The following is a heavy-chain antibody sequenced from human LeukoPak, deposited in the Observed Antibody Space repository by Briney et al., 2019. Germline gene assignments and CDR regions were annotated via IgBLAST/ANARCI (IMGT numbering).Heavy chain of an antibody. CDR1: GFTFNSYA. D-gene: IGHD3-3*01. CDR2: VSLTGGTT. Sequence: PGGSLRLSCAASGFTFNSYAINWVRQAPGKGLEWVSTVSLTGGTTYHADSVKGRFTISRDNSKNTVYLQMNSLRAEDTAVYYCAKGHPTSVDFGDFDFWGQGTLVTVSS. V-gene: IGHV3-23*01. CDR3: AKGHPTSVDFGDFDF. J-gene: IGHJ4*02.